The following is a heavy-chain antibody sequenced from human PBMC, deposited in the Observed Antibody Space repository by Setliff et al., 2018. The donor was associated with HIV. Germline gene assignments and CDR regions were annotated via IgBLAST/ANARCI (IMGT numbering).Heavy chain of an antibody. J-gene: IGHJ4*02. V-gene: IGHV3-7*05. CDR1: GFTLSSYW. CDR3: ASHFGYCSSTSCEGY. D-gene: IGHD2-2*01. Sequence: PGGSLRLSCAASGFTLSSYWMSWVRQAPGKGLEWVANIKQDGSEKYYVDSVKGRFTISRDNAKNSLYLQMNSLRAEDTAVYYCASHFGYCSSTSCEGYWGQGALVTVSS. CDR2: IKQDGSEK.